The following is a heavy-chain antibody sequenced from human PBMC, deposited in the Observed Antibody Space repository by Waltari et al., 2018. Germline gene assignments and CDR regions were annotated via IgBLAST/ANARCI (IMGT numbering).Heavy chain of an antibody. CDR2: MNPNSGNT. CDR1: GYTFTSYD. J-gene: IGHJ6*03. V-gene: IGHV1-8*01. D-gene: IGHD3-3*01. Sequence: QVQLVQSGAEVKKPGASVKVSCKASGYTFTSYDINWVRQATGQGLEWMGWMNPNSGNTGYAQKFQGRVNITRNTSISTADMELSSLESEDTAGYYCARGRGDDCWSGNHYYYMDVWGKGTMVTVSS. CDR3: ARGRGDDCWSGNHYYYMDV.